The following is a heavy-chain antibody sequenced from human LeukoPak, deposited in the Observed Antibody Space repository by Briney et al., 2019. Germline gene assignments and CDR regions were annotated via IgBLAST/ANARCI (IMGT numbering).Heavy chain of an antibody. CDR2: ISYDGSNK. CDR1: GFTFSSYG. D-gene: IGHD2-2*01. CDR3: ARVLRYQLPPDF. V-gene: IGHV3-30*03. J-gene: IGHJ4*02. Sequence: GGSLRLSCAASGFTFSSYGMHWVRQAPGKGLEWVAVISYDGSNKYYADSVKGRFTISRDNSKNTLYLQMNSLRVEDTAVYYCARVLRYQLPPDFWGQGTLVTVSS.